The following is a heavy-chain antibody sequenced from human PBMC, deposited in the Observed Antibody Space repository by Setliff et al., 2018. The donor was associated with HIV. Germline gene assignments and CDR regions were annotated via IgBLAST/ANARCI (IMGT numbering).Heavy chain of an antibody. CDR3: ARDSRFSSDYGDFDY. V-gene: IGHV3-74*01. Sequence: PGGSLRLSCAASGFTFDRFWMHWVRQAPGKGLVWVSRVNRDGSSTTYADSVKDRFTISRDNAKNTLYLQMNSLRAEDTGVYYCARDSRFSSDYGDFDYWGQGAMVTVSS. J-gene: IGHJ4*02. CDR2: VNRDGSST. CDR1: GFTFDRFW. D-gene: IGHD3-22*01.